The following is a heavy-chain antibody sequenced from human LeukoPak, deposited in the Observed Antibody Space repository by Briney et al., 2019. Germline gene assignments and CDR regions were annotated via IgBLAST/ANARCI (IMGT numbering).Heavy chain of an antibody. CDR1: GLTSSSYS. CDR2: IGSGTSTI. J-gene: IGHJ4*02. Sequence: GGSLRLSCAASGLTSSSYSMNWVRQAPGKGLEWVSYIGSGTSTIYYADSVKGRFTISRDNAKNSLFLQMTSLRADDTAVYYCARDTALSHGSDYWGQGTLVTVSS. D-gene: IGHD5-18*01. V-gene: IGHV3-48*01. CDR3: ARDTALSHGSDY.